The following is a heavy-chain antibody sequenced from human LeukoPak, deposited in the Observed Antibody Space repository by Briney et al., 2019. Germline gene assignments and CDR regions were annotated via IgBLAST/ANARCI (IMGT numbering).Heavy chain of an antibody. CDR3: ARHGGTRITLVEVYYFDY. Sequence: SETLSLTCSVSGDPITTTSYYWAWIRQPPEKGLEWLGSIYYTGGTQYSPSLKSRLTMSVDTSKNQFFLKLNSVTAADTAVYYCARHGGTRITLVEVYYFDYWGQGALVIVSS. V-gene: IGHV4-39*01. D-gene: IGHD4-11*01. J-gene: IGHJ4*02. CDR2: IYYTGGT. CDR1: GDPITTTSYY.